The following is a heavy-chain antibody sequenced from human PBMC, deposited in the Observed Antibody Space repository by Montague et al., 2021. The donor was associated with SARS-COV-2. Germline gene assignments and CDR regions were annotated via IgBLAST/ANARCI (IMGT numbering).Heavy chain of an antibody. D-gene: IGHD2-8*01. CDR2: VSTDVNEK. V-gene: IGHV3-30*04. Sequence: SLRLSCAASGFSSSSFSMHWVRQAPGKGLESLAVVSTDVNEKYYSGSVRGRFTISRDNSKNTVSLQVNSLRVEDTAVYYCVRDPGMNGLDIWGQGTRVTVSS. J-gene: IGHJ3*02. CDR1: GFSSSSFS. CDR3: VRDPGMNGLDI.